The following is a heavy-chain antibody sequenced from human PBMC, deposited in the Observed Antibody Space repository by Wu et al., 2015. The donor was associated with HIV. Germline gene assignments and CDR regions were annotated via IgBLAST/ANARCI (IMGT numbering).Heavy chain of an antibody. CDR2: INPYSADT. D-gene: IGHD3/OR15-3a*01. Sequence: QVQLVQSGAEVKKPGASMKVSCKTSGYTFTGYYIHWVRQAPGQGLEWMGWINPYSADTNYAQKFQDRLTMTRDTSINTAYLEVNSLRSDDTAVYYCARFAATSMIFGTYYFDYWGQGTLVTVSS. V-gene: IGHV1-2*02. CDR3: ARFAATSMIFGTYYFDY. CDR1: GYTFTGYY. J-gene: IGHJ4*02.